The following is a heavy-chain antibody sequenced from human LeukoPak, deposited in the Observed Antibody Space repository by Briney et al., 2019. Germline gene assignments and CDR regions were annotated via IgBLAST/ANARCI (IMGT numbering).Heavy chain of an antibody. CDR2: IDPRDSYT. CDR3: SRLSGRWSWWGDY. CDR1: GYSFTSYW. J-gene: IGHJ4*02. Sequence: GESLKISCKGSGYSFTSYWISWVRQMPGKGLEWMGRIDPRDSYTNYSPSFHGHVTISADIATSTTYLQRSSLTASDAAMYYYSRLSGRWSWWGDYWGQGTLVTVSS. V-gene: IGHV5-10-1*01. D-gene: IGHD6-13*01.